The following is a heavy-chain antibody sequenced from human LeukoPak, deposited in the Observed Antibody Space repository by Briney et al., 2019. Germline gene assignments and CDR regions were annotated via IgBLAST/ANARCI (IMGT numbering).Heavy chain of an antibody. CDR2: IIPIFGTA. V-gene: IGHV1-69*13. J-gene: IGHJ4*02. CDR1: GGTFSSYA. CDR3: ARDVCSGGSCYSYY. Sequence: SVKVSCKASGGTFSSYAISWVRQAPGQGLEWMGGIIPIFGTANYAQKFQGRVTITADESTSTAYMELSSLRSEDTAVYYCARDVCSGGSCYSYYWGQGTLVTVSS. D-gene: IGHD2-15*01.